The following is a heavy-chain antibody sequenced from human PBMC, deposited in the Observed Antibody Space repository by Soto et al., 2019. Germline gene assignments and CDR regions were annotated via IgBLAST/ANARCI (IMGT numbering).Heavy chain of an antibody. J-gene: IGHJ6*02. V-gene: IGHV3-30-3*01. Sequence: LRLSCAASGFTFSSYAMHWVRQAPGKGLEWVAVISYDGSNKYYADSVKGRFTISRDNSKNTLYLQMNSLRAEDTAVYYCAIAARSYYYGMDVWGQGTTVTVS. CDR3: AIAARSYYYGMDV. D-gene: IGHD6-6*01. CDR1: GFTFSSYA. CDR2: ISYDGSNK.